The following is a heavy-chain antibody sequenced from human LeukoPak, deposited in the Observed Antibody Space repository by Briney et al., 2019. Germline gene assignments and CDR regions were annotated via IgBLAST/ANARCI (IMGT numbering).Heavy chain of an antibody. D-gene: IGHD3-10*01. Sequence: GGSLRLSCAASGFAFSAYEMNWVRQAPGKGLEWVSYISKSDDIIYYADSVKGRFTISRDNAKNTLYLQMNNLRAEDTAIYYCATDSYVSGSYYRLFYWGQGTLVTVSS. J-gene: IGHJ4*02. CDR3: ATDSYVSGSYYRLFY. CDR2: ISKSDDII. CDR1: GFAFSAYE. V-gene: IGHV3-48*03.